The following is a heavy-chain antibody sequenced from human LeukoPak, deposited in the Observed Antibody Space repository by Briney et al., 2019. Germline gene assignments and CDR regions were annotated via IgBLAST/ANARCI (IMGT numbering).Heavy chain of an antibody. CDR1: GFTFSSYW. CDR2: IKQDGSEK. D-gene: IGHD4-17*01. CDR3: ARDPDYGDYVNYFDY. J-gene: IGHJ4*02. Sequence: PGGSLRLSCAACGFTFSSYWMSWVRQAPGRGVEWVANIKQDGSEKYYVDSVKGRFTISRDNAKNSLYLQMNSLRAEDTAVYYCARDPDYGDYVNYFDYWGQGTLVTVSS. V-gene: IGHV3-7*01.